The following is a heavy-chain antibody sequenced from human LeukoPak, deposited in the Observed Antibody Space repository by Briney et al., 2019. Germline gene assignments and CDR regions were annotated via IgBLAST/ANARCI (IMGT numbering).Heavy chain of an antibody. Sequence: GGSLRLSCAASGFTFSNYPMSWVRQAPGKGLEWVSAITGSGGNTYYADSVKGRFTISRDNSKNTVFLQMNSLRAEDTAVYYCAKWGDYDVLTGYYVSDYWGQGTLVTVSS. D-gene: IGHD3-9*01. J-gene: IGHJ4*02. V-gene: IGHV3-23*01. CDR2: ITGSGGNT. CDR3: AKWGDYDVLTGYYVSDY. CDR1: GFTFSNYP.